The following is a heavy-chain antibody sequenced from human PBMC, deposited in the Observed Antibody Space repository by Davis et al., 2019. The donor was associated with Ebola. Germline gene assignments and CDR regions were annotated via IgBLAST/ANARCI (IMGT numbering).Heavy chain of an antibody. CDR3: ARDVQFVAAFDI. D-gene: IGHD5-24*01. V-gene: IGHV1-18*01. Sequence: ASVKVSCKASGYTFTSYGISWVRQAPGQGLEWMGSISAYNGNTNYAPKLQGKVNMTTDTSTSTAYMELRSLRSDDTAVYYCARDVQFVAAFDIWGQGTMVTVSS. J-gene: IGHJ3*02. CDR1: GYTFTSYG. CDR2: ISAYNGNT.